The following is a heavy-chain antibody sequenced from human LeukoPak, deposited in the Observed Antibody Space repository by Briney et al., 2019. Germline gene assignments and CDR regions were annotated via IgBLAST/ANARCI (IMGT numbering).Heavy chain of an antibody. CDR3: TTDGAYNWNDVAWFDP. CDR1: GFTFSNAW. D-gene: IGHD1-1*01. J-gene: IGHJ5*02. CDR2: IKSKTDGGTT. Sequence: GGSLRLSCAASGFTFSNAWMSWVRQAPGKGLEWVGRIKSKTDGGTTDYAAAVKGRFTISRDDSKNTLYLQMNSLKTEDTAVYYCTTDGAYNWNDVAWFDPWGQGTLVTVSS. V-gene: IGHV3-15*01.